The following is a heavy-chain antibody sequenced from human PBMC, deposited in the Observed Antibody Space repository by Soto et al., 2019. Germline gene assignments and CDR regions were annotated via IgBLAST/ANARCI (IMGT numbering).Heavy chain of an antibody. D-gene: IGHD4-4*01. CDR1: GGSISSSSYY. Sequence: SETLSLTCTVSGGSISSSSYYWGWIRQPPGKGLEWIGSIYYSGSTYYNPSLKSRVTISVDTSKNQFSLKLSSVTAADTAVYYCARHDYRTLYYYYGMDVWGQGTTVTVSS. J-gene: IGHJ6*02. CDR3: ARHDYRTLYYYYGMDV. CDR2: IYYSGST. V-gene: IGHV4-39*01.